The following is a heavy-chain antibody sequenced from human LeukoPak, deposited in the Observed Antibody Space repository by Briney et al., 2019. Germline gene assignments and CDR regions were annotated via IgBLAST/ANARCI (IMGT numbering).Heavy chain of an antibody. CDR1: GFTFSSYA. D-gene: IGHD3-3*01. J-gene: IGHJ4*02. Sequence: GGPLRLSCAASGFTFSSYAMHWVRQAPGKGLEWVAVISYDGSNKYYADSVKGRFTISRDNSKNTLYLQMNSLRAEDTAVYYCARDHGDFWSGSKYYFDYWGQGTLVTVSS. V-gene: IGHV3-30-3*01. CDR3: ARDHGDFWSGSKYYFDY. CDR2: ISYDGSNK.